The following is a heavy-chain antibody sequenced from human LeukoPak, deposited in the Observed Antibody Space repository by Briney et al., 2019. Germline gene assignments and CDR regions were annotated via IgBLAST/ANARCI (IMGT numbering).Heavy chain of an antibody. CDR1: GYTFTSYG. J-gene: IGHJ3*02. Sequence: ASVKVSCKASGYTFTSYGISWVRQAPGQGLEWMGWISAYNGNTNYAQKLQGRVTMTTDTSTSTAYMELRSLRSDDTAVCYCASSPAAGISSFDIWGQGTMVTVSS. CDR3: ASSPAAGISSFDI. CDR2: ISAYNGNT. D-gene: IGHD6-13*01. V-gene: IGHV1-18*01.